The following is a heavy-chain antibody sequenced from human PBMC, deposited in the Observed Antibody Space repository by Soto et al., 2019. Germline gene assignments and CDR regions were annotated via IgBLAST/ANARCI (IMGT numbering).Heavy chain of an antibody. V-gene: IGHV1-69*13. J-gene: IGHJ6*02. Sequence: SVKVSCKASGGTFSSYAISWVRQAPGQGLEWMGGIIPIFGTANYAQKFQGRVTITADESTSTAYMELSSLRSEDTAVYYCARGSSDIVVVPAAKEGYYYYGMDVWGQGTTVTVSS. D-gene: IGHD2-2*01. CDR3: ARGSSDIVVVPAAKEGYYYYGMDV. CDR1: GGTFSSYA. CDR2: IIPIFGTA.